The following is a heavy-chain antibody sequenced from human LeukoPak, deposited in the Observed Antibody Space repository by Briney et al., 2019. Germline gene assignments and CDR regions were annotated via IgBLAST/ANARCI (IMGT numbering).Heavy chain of an antibody. CDR2: ISSSSSYI. CDR3: ARGTGSFDY. V-gene: IGHV3-21*01. Sequence: PGGSLRLSCAASGFTFSSYSMNWVRQAPGKGLEWVSAISSSSSYIYYADSVKGRFTISRDNSKNSLYLQMNSLRAEDTAVYYCARGTGSFDYWGQGTLVTVSS. D-gene: IGHD3/OR15-3a*01. J-gene: IGHJ4*02. CDR1: GFTFSSYS.